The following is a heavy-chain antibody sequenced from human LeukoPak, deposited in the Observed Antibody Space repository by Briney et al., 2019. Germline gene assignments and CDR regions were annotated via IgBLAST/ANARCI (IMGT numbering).Heavy chain of an antibody. J-gene: IGHJ5*02. CDR1: GFTVSSNY. CDR2: IYSGGST. Sequence: GSLRLSCAASGFTVSSNYMSWVRQAPGKGLEWVSVIYSGGSTCYAASVKGRFTISRDNSKNTLYLQMNNLRAEDTAVYYCARVRVFAKLSVVRPREVNCFDPWGQGTLVTVSS. V-gene: IGHV3-53*01. D-gene: IGHD2-21*01. CDR3: ARVRVFAKLSVVRPREVNCFDP.